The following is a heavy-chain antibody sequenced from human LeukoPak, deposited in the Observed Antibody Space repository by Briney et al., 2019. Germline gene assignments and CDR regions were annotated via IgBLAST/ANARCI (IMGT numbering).Heavy chain of an antibody. J-gene: IGHJ4*02. CDR1: GFTFSTYA. V-gene: IGHV3-64*01. D-gene: IGHD6-19*01. CDR2: ISSNGGDT. Sequence: GGSLRLSCAASGFTFSTYAMHWVRQAPGKGLEYVSAISSNGGDTYYANSVKGRFTISRDNSKNMLYLQMGSLRPEDMAVYYCARERGSSGWTFDYWAREPWSPSPQ. CDR3: ARERGSSGWTFDY.